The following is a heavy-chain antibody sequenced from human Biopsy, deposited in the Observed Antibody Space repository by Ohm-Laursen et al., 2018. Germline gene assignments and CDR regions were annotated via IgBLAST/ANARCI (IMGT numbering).Heavy chain of an antibody. D-gene: IGHD1-14*01. CDR2: ISWNSDSI. CDR3: AKDRYTGKYYYYYGMDV. J-gene: IGHJ6*02. Sequence: SLRLSCAAAGFKFDDYAMHWVRQAPGRGLEWVSGISWNSDSIGYADSVKGRFTISRDNAKKSLYLQMNSLRAEDTALYYCAKDRYTGKYYYYYGMDVWGQGTTVSVSS. CDR1: GFKFDDYA. V-gene: IGHV3-9*01.